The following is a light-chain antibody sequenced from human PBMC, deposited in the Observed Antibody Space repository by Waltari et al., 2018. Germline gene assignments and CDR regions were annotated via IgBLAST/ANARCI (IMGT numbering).Light chain of an antibody. CDR1: QGISSY. J-gene: IGKJ3*01. CDR3: LQHNSYPFT. Sequence: DIQMTQSPSSLSASVGDTVTITCRASQGISSYLNWFQQKPGKAPKLLIYATTTLQSGVPARCSGSVSETEFTLTVSSLQPEDFAAYYCLQHNSYPFTFGPGTKLDIK. V-gene: IGKV1-17*01. CDR2: ATT.